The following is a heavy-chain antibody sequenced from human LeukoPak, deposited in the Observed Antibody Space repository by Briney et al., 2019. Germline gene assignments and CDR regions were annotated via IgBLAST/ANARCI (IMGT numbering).Heavy chain of an antibody. CDR1: GFTFSGYA. CDR2: ISGRGGNT. V-gene: IGHV3-23*01. D-gene: IGHD3-22*01. Sequence: GGSLRLSCATSGFTFSGYAMSWVRQAPGKGLEWVSVISGRGGNTDYADSVKGRFTISRDNSKNTLYLQMNSLRAEDTAVYYCAKLYYYDSSGRRRYFDYWGQGTLVIVSS. CDR3: AKLYYYDSSGRRRYFDY. J-gene: IGHJ4*02.